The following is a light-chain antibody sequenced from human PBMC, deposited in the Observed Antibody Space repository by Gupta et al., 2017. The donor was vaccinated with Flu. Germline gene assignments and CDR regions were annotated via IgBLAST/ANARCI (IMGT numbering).Light chain of an antibody. V-gene: IGKV2D-29*01. CDR1: ESLLHSNGNNY. J-gene: IGKJ3*01. CDR3: MQSLRLFT. Sequence: SVAPGQPAYISCKSSESLLHSNGNNYLYWYVQKPGQRPQLMIYEASNRCSGVPDRFSGSGSGTDFTLKSSRGEAEDVGNYYCMQSLRLFTFGHGTKVDIK. CDR2: EAS.